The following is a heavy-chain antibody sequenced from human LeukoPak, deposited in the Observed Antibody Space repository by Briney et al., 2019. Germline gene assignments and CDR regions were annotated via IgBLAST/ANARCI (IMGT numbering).Heavy chain of an antibody. D-gene: IGHD2-21*01. CDR1: GFTFSNYA. V-gene: IGHV3-23*01. CDR2: ISGSGGST. CDR3: AKNTIVFRGTFDY. J-gene: IGHJ4*02. Sequence: GGSLRLSCAASGFTFSNYAMSWVRQAPGKGLEWVSAISGSGGSTYYADSVKGRFTISRDNSKNTPYLQVNSLRAEDTAVYYCAKNTIVFRGTFDYWGQGTLVTVSS.